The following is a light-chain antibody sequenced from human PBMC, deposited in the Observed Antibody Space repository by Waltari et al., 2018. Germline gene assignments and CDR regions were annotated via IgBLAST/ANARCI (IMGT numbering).Light chain of an antibody. V-gene: IGKV4-1*01. CDR2: WAS. CDR3: QQYYSTPLT. CDR1: QSVLYSSNNKNY. J-gene: IGKJ4*01. Sequence: DIVMTQSPDSLAVSLGERATINCKSSQSVLYSSNNKNYLAWYQQKQVQPPKLLIYWASTRESGVPDRFSGSGSGTDFTLTISSLQAEDVAVYYCQQYYSTPLTFGGGTKVEIK.